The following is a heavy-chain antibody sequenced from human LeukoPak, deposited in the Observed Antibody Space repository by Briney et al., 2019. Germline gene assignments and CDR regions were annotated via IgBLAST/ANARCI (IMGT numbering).Heavy chain of an antibody. CDR1: GYTFTNHG. D-gene: IGHD3-3*01. J-gene: IGHJ6*03. CDR3: ARRRYEFWTGYYYYYMDV. Sequence: GSVKVSCKASGYTFTNHGIAWVRQAPGQGFEWMGWISDYNGKTNYAQKMHDRVTMTTDRSTSTAYMELRGLRSDDTAVYYCARRRYEFWTGYYYYYMDVWGKGTTVTVSS. CDR2: ISDYNGKT. V-gene: IGHV1-18*01.